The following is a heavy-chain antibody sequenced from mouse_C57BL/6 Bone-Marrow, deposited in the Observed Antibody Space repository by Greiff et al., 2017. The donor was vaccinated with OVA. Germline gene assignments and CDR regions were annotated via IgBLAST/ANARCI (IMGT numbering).Heavy chain of an antibody. CDR2: INSDGCST. CDR3: ARTEDRDWFDY. V-gene: IGHV5-2*01. CDR1: EYAFPSPD. Sequence: EVQLVASGGGLVQPGKSLKLSCASTEYAFPSPDMSWVRQPPEKRLELVADINSDGCSTYYPDTLERRFIISRANTKKTLYHQMSSLRSEDTTVYYCARTEDRDWFDYWGQGTLLTVSS. J-gene: IGHJ3*01. D-gene: IGHD3-3*01.